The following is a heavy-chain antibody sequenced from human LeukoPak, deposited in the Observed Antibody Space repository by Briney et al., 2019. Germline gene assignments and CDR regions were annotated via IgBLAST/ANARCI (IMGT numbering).Heavy chain of an antibody. Sequence: GASVKVSCKASGYTFTSYDINWVRQATGQGLEWMGWMNPNSGNTGYAQKFQGRVTMTRKTSISTAYMELSSLRSEDTAVYYCAVIGVQLWRRVDYWGQGTLVTVSS. CDR2: MNPNSGNT. J-gene: IGHJ4*02. D-gene: IGHD5-18*01. V-gene: IGHV1-8*01. CDR3: AVIGVQLWRRVDY. CDR1: GYTFTSYD.